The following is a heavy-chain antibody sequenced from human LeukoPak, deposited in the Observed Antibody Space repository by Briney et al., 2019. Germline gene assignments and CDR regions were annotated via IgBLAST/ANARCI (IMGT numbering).Heavy chain of an antibody. D-gene: IGHD5-12*01. CDR1: GFTFSSYS. Sequence: PGGSLRLSCAASGFTFSSYSMNWVRQAPGKGLEWVSYISSSSSTIYYADSVKGRFTISRDNAKNSLYLQMNSLRDEDTAVYYCASGSEYSGSSYRPLDYWGQGTLVTVSS. CDR3: ASGSEYSGSSYRPLDY. V-gene: IGHV3-48*02. J-gene: IGHJ4*02. CDR2: ISSSSSTI.